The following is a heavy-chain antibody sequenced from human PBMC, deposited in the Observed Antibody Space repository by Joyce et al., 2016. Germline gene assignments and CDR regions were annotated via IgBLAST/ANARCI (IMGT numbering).Heavy chain of an antibody. V-gene: IGHV3-48*02. D-gene: IGHD3-10*01. CDR2: ISSNGDNI. CDR3: ARDNDLGILWFGLYDAFDI. J-gene: IGHJ3*02. CDR1: GFTFSSYS. Sequence: EVQLVESGGGLAQPGGSLRLSCAASGFTFSSYSMHWVRQAPGKGLEWLSFISSNGDNIYYADSVKGRFTISRDNAKNSLYLQMNSLRDEDTAMYYCARDNDLGILWFGLYDAFDIWGQGTMVTVSS.